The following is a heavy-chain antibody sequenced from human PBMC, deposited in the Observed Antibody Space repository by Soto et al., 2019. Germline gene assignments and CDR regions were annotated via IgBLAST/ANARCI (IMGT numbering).Heavy chain of an antibody. CDR3: ARVAIFGVMGGWFDP. CDR2: IIPIFGTA. D-gene: IGHD3-3*01. V-gene: IGHV1-69*12. J-gene: IGHJ5*02. CDR1: GGTFSSYA. Sequence: QVQLVQSGAEVKKPGSSVKVSCKASGGTFSSYAISWVRQAPGQGLEWMGGIIPIFGTANYAQKFQGRVTMTADEATSTAYMERSSLRSEDTAVDYCARVAIFGVMGGWFDPWGQGTLVTVSS.